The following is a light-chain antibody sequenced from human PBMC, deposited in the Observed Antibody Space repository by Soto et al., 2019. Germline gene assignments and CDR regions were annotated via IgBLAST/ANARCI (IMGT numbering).Light chain of an antibody. J-gene: IGKJ2*03. CDR1: QSVSSN. CDR2: GAS. V-gene: IGKV3D-15*01. Sequence: EIVMTHSPATMSVSPGERATLSCRASQSVSSNLAGYQQKPGQAPRLLIYGASTRATGIPARFIGSVAVTEFILAKSRLQSVDFAVYFCQQYNKWPPVSFGQGSKVEIK. CDR3: QQYNKWPPVS.